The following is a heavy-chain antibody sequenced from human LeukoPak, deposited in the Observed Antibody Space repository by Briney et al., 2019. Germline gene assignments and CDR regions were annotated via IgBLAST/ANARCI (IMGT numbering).Heavy chain of an antibody. D-gene: IGHD3-22*01. CDR3: ARLGGNYYYDSSGYSTPLDY. CDR2: VYTSGST. Sequence: PSETLSLTCTVSGGSISSYYWSWIRQPPGKGLEWIGYVYTSGSTNYNPSLKSRVTISVDTSKNQFSLKLSSATAADTAVYYCARLGGNYYYDSSGYSTPLDYWGQGTLVTVSS. J-gene: IGHJ4*02. V-gene: IGHV4-4*09. CDR1: GGSISSYY.